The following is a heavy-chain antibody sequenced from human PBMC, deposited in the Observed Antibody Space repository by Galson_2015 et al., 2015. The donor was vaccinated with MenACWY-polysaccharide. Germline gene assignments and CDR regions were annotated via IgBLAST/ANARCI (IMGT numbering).Heavy chain of an antibody. J-gene: IGHJ4*02. CDR2: IYSGGST. Sequence: SLRLSCAASGFTVSSNYMSWVRQAPGKGLEWVSVIYSGGSTYYADAVKGRFTISRDSSKNTVYLQMNSLRADDTAVYYCARVEKYSGSYYILHWGQGTLVTVSS. V-gene: IGHV3-53*01. D-gene: IGHD1-26*01. CDR1: GFTVSSNY. CDR3: ARVEKYSGSYYILH.